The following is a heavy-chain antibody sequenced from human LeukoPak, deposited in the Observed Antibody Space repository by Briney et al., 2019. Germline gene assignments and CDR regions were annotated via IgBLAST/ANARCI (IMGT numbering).Heavy chain of an antibody. V-gene: IGHV1-69*04. Sequence: SVKVSCKASGGTFISYAISWVRQAPGQGLEWMGRIIPILGIANYAQKFQGRVTITADKSTSTAYMELSSLRSEDTAVYYCATPGEGMDVWGQGTTVTVSS. J-gene: IGHJ6*02. D-gene: IGHD4-17*01. CDR1: GGTFISYA. CDR3: ATPGEGMDV. CDR2: IIPILGIA.